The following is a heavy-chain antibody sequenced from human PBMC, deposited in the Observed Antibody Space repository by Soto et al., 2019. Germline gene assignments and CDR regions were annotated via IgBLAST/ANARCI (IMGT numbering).Heavy chain of an antibody. CDR3: ARHVPAAGYYYGMDV. CDR1: GGTFSSYA. CDR2: IIPIFGTA. J-gene: IGHJ6*02. V-gene: IGHV1-69*12. Sequence: QVQLVQSGAEVKKPGSSVKVSCKASGGTFSSYAISWVRQAPGQGLEWMGGIIPIFGTANYAQKFQGRVTITADESTRTAYMEVSGLRSEDTAVYSCARHVPAAGYYYGMDVWGQGTTVTVSS. D-gene: IGHD2-2*01.